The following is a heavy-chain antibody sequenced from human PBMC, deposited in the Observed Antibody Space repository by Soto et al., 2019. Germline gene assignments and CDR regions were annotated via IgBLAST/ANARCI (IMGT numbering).Heavy chain of an antibody. V-gene: IGHV4-59*01. CDR3: ARLSGPLTPLDY. J-gene: IGHJ4*02. CDR1: GGSISSYY. Sequence: SETLSLTCTVSGGSISSYYWSWIRQPPGKGLEWIGYIYYSGSTNYNPSLKSRVTISVDTSKNQFSLKLSSVTAADTAVYYCARLSGPLTPLDYWGQGTLVTVSS. D-gene: IGHD6-19*01. CDR2: IYYSGST.